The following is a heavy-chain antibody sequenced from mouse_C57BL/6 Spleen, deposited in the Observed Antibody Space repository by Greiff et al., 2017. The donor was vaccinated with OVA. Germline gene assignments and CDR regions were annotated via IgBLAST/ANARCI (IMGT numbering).Heavy chain of an antibody. D-gene: IGHD4-1*01. Sequence: VQLQQSGAELVRPGTSVKVSCKASGYAFTNYLIEWVKQRPGQGLEWIGVINPGSGGTKYNEKFKGKATLTADKPSSNAYMQLSSLSSEDSAVYFCASWDDYAMDDWGQGTSVTVSS. J-gene: IGHJ4*01. CDR3: ASWDDYAMDD. V-gene: IGHV1-54*01. CDR2: INPGSGGT. CDR1: GYAFTNYL.